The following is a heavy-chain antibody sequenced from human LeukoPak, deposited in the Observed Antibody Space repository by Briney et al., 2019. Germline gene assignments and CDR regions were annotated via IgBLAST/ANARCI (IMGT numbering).Heavy chain of an antibody. CDR2: IYHSGST. D-gene: IGHD2-2*01. Sequence: KSSETLSLTCAVSGGSISSSNWWSWVRQPPGKGLEWIGEIYHSGSTNYNPSLKSRVTISVDKSKNQFSLKLSSVTAADTAVYYCARMMVTGGYCSSTSCYVGNWFDPWGQGTLVTVSS. CDR3: ARMMVTGGYCSSTSCYVGNWFDP. V-gene: IGHV4-4*02. J-gene: IGHJ5*02. CDR1: GGSISSSNW.